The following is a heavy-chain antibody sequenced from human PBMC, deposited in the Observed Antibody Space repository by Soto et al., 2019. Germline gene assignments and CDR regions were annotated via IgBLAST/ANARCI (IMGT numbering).Heavy chain of an antibody. J-gene: IGHJ6*02. CDR1: GYTFTSYA. V-gene: IGHV1-3*01. CDR2: INAGNGNT. CDR3: ARGWAMVRGVIIPYYYYGMDV. D-gene: IGHD3-10*01. Sequence: ASVKVSCKASGYTFTSYAMHWVRQAPGQRLEWIGWINAGNGNTKYSQKFQGRVTITRDTSASTAYMELSSLRSEDTAVYYCARGWAMVRGVIIPYYYYGMDVWGQGTTVTVSS.